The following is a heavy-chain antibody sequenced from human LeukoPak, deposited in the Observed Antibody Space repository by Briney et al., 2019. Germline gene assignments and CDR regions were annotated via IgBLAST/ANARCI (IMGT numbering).Heavy chain of an antibody. CDR3: AGAKQQLGTYRYYFDY. V-gene: IGHV4-59*08. CDR1: GGSISSYY. CDR2: IYYSGST. D-gene: IGHD6-13*01. J-gene: IGHJ4*02. Sequence: SETLSLTCTVSGGSISSYYWSWIRKPPGKGLEWIGNIYYSGSTNYNPSLKSRVTISVDTSKIQFSLKLSSVTAADTAVYYCAGAKQQLGTYRYYFDYWGQGTLVTVSS.